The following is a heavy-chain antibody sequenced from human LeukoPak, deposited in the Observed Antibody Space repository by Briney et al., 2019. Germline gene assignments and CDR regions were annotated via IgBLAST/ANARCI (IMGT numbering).Heavy chain of an antibody. CDR2: IYYSGST. CDR1: GGSISSGDYY. J-gene: IGHJ5*02. D-gene: IGHD1-26*01. CDR3: ARDVAESYGWFDP. Sequence: SETLSLTCTVSGGSISSGDYYWSWIRQPPGKGLEWIGYIYYSGSTYYNPSLKSRVTISVDTSKNQFSLKLSSVTAADTAVYYCARDVAESYGWFDPWGQGTLVTVSS. V-gene: IGHV4-30-4*01.